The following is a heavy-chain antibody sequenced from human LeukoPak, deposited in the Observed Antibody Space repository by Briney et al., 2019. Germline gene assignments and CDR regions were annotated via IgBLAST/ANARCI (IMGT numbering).Heavy chain of an antibody. V-gene: IGHV3-73*01. CDR1: GFTFSGSA. D-gene: IGHD3-3*01. CDR3: TSPYITIFGVDWGYYYMDV. CDR2: IRSKANSYAT. Sequence: PGGSLRLSCAASGFTFSGSAMHWVRQASGKGLEWVGRIRSKANSYATAYAASVKGRFTISRDDSKNTAYLQMNSLKTEDTAVYYCTSPYITIFGVDWGYYYMDVWGKGTTVTVSS. J-gene: IGHJ6*03.